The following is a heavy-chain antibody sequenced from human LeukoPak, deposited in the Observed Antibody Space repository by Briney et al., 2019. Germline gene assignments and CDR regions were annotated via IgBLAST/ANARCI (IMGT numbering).Heavy chain of an antibody. CDR3: ARSSYDYVWGSYRPTSYYFDY. V-gene: IGHV4-31*03. Sequence: SETLSLTCTVSGGSISSGGYYWSWIRQHPGKGLEWIGYIYYSGSTYYNPSLKSRVTISVDTSKNQFSLKLSSVTAADTAGYYCARSSYDYVWGSYRPTSYYFDYWGQGTLVTVSS. CDR2: IYYSGST. J-gene: IGHJ4*02. CDR1: GGSISSGGYY. D-gene: IGHD3-16*02.